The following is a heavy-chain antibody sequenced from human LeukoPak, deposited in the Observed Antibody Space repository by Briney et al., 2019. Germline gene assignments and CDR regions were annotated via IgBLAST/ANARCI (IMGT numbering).Heavy chain of an antibody. V-gene: IGHV4-30-4*01. J-gene: IGHJ4*02. CDR2: IYYSGSA. D-gene: IGHD3/OR15-3a*01. Sequence: SQTLSLTCTVSGGSISSGDYYWSWIRQPPGKGLEWIGFIYYSGSACYNPSLKSRVTISVDTSNNQFSLKLSSVTAADTAVYYCARGDSSDYWGQGTLVTVSS. CDR3: ARGDSSDY. CDR1: GGSISSGDYY.